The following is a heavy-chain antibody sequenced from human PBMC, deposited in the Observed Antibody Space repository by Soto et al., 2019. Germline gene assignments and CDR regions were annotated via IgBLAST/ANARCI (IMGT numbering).Heavy chain of an antibody. CDR3: ASEGYTYGMAFDP. J-gene: IGHJ5*02. Sequence: QVQLQESGPDLLKPSGTLSLTCTVSGASFSSYFCSWIRRPAGRGLEWIGRLYTSGSTNYNPSLKSRVTMSVDTSKNQFSLKLTSVTAADTAVYYCASEGYTYGMAFDPWGQGTLVTVSS. CDR1: GASFSSYF. CDR2: LYTSGST. V-gene: IGHV4-4*07. D-gene: IGHD5-18*01.